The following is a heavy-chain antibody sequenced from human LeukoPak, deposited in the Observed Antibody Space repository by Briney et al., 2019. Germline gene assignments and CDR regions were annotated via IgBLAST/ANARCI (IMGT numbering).Heavy chain of an antibody. CDR2: INYSGNT. CDR3: ARVGSGAYSVYFDY. V-gene: IGHV4-39*01. J-gene: IGHJ4*02. Sequence: SETLSLTCTVSGGSIRSSSHYWSWIRQPPGKGLEWIASINYSGNTYYSPSLKSPVTISVDTSKNQFSLKLSSVTAADTAVYYCARVGSGAYSVYFDYWGQGTLVTVSS. CDR1: GGSIRSSSHY. D-gene: IGHD2-15*01.